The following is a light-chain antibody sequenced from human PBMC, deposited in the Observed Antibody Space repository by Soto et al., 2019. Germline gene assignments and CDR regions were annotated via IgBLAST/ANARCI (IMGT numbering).Light chain of an antibody. CDR3: QQSYITPPT. V-gene: IGKV1-39*01. CDR2: AAS. J-gene: IGKJ1*01. Sequence: DLQMTQSPSSLSASVGDRVTITCRASQGISSYLNWYQQKPGKAPKLLIYAASSLQSGVPSRFSGSGSGTDFTLTINSLQPEDFATYYCQQSYITPPTFGQGTKVQIK. CDR1: QGISSY.